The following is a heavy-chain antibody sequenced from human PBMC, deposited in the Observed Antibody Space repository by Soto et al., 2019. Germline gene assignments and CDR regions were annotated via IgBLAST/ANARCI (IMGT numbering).Heavy chain of an antibody. V-gene: IGHV1-18*01. CDR3: ARVALNDAVWSGYYTYFDY. J-gene: IGHJ4*02. Sequence: QAQLVQSGAEVKKPGASVKVSCKASGYTFASYGISWVRQAPGQGLEWMGWITTHSANTNYAQKLLGRVTMTTDTXPSXAXTELRSLRSGDTAVYYCARVALNDAVWSGYYTYFDYWGQGTLVTVSS. D-gene: IGHD3-3*01. CDR2: ITTHSANT. CDR1: GYTFASYG.